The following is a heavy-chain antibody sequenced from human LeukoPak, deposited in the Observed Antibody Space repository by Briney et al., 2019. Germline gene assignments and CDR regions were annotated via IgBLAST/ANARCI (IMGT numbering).Heavy chain of an antibody. CDR2: IYTNGST. V-gene: IGHV4-61*02. CDR1: GGSISSGSYY. Sequence: PSETLSLTCTVSGGSISSGSYYWSWIRQPAGKGLEWIGRIYTNGSTNYNPSLKSRVTISVDTSKNQFSLKLSSVTAADTAVYYCARGRTGTNYYYYMDVWGKGTTVTVSS. D-gene: IGHD1-7*01. J-gene: IGHJ6*03. CDR3: ARGRTGTNYYYYMDV.